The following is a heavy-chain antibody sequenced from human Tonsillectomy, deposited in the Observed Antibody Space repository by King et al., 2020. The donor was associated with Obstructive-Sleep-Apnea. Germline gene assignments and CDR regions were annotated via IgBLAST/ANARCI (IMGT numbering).Heavy chain of an antibody. J-gene: IGHJ6*03. CDR2: IYHSGST. Sequence: HPGKGLEWIGEIYHSGSTNYNPSLKSRVTISVDKSKNQFSLKLSSVTAADTSVYYCATRPDYSSYYYYYMNVWGKGTTVTF. CDR3: ATRPDYSSYYYYYMNV. D-gene: IGHD2-15*01. V-gene: IGHV4-4*02.